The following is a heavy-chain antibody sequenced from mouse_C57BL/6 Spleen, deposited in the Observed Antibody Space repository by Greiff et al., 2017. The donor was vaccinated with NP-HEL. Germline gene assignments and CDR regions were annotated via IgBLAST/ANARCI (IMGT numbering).Heavy chain of an antibody. CDR1: GYTFTSYW. Sequence: QVQLQQPGAELVRPGSSVKLSCKASGYTFTSYWMHWVKQRPIQGLEWIGNIDPSDSETHYNQKFKDKATLTVDKSSSTAYMQLSSLTSEDSAVYYCARLLYDGYYWFAYWGQGTLVTVSA. D-gene: IGHD2-3*01. CDR2: IDPSDSET. J-gene: IGHJ3*01. CDR3: ARLLYDGYYWFAY. V-gene: IGHV1-52*01.